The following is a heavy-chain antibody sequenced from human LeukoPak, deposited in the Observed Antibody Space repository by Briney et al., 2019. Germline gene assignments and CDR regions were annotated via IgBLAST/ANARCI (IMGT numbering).Heavy chain of an antibody. CDR2: ISSSGSTI. V-gene: IGHV3-48*03. Sequence: GGSLRLSCAASGFTFSSYEMNWVRQAPGKGLEWVSYISSSGSTIYYADSVKGRFTIPRDNAKNSLYLQMNSLRAEDTAVYYCASNLEWELLPSAFDIWGQGTMVTVSS. CDR1: GFTFSSYE. J-gene: IGHJ3*02. CDR3: ASNLEWELLPSAFDI. D-gene: IGHD1-26*01.